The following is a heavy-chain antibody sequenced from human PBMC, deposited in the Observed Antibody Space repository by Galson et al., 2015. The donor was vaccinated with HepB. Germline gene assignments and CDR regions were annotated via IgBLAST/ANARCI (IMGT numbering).Heavy chain of an antibody. Sequence: SLRLSCAASGFTFSSYGMHWVRQAPGKGLEWVAVIWYDGSNKYYADYVKGRFTISRDNFKNTLYLQMNSLRAEDTAVYYCARDSSSSAPYYYYMDVWGKGTTVTVSS. D-gene: IGHD6-6*01. CDR2: IWYDGSNK. CDR1: GFTFSSYG. J-gene: IGHJ6*03. CDR3: ARDSSSSAPYYYYMDV. V-gene: IGHV3-33*01.